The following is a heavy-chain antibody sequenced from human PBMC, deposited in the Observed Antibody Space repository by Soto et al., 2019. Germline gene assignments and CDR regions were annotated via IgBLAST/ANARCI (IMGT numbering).Heavy chain of an antibody. D-gene: IGHD3-10*01. CDR1: GFTLKRAW. CDR3: STGLGTYYSRFDY. CDR2: IKSGIDGEAT. Sequence: EVQLVESGGGLVKPGGSLTLSCAASGFTLKRAWVNWVRQAPGKGLEWVGRIKSGIDGEATDYGAPVKGRFTISRDDSRNTLSLQMNSLKTEDTAIYYCSTGLGTYYSRFDYWGRGTLVTVSS. J-gene: IGHJ4*02. V-gene: IGHV3-15*07.